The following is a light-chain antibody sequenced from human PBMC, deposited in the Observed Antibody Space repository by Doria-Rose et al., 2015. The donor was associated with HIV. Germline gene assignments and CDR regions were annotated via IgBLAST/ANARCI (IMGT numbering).Light chain of an antibody. Sequence: TQSPGTLSLSPGERATLSCRASQSFSSTYLAWYQQKPGQDPSLLIYDGATRSTGITDRFSASGSGTDSTLTINRLEPEDFALYYCHQYGTSWTFGQGTKVEI. CDR2: DGA. CDR1: QSFSSTY. V-gene: IGKV3-20*01. J-gene: IGKJ1*01. CDR3: HQYGTSWT.